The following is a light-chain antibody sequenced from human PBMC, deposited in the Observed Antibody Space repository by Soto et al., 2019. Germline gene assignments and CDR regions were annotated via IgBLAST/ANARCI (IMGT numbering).Light chain of an antibody. CDR2: DAS. Sequence: EVVLTQSPVTLSLSPGERATLSCRASQSFRGLLAWYQHRPGQAPRLLIYDASDRATGIPARFSGSGSGTDFTLTIARLEPEDFAVYYCQQYGDSPRTFGQGTKVDIK. V-gene: IGKV3-11*01. CDR1: QSFRGL. J-gene: IGKJ1*01. CDR3: QQYGDSPRT.